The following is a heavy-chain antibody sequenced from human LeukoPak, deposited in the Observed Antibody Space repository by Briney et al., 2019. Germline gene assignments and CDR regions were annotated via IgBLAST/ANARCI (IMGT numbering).Heavy chain of an antibody. Sequence: PGGSLRLSCAASGFTFDDYAMHWVRQAPGKGLEWVSGISWNSGSIGYADSVKGRFTISRDNAKNSLYLQMNSLRAEDTALYYCAKDGFRRGIAAAGDFDNWGQGTLVTVSS. CDR2: ISWNSGSI. V-gene: IGHV3-9*01. J-gene: IGHJ4*02. CDR3: AKDGFRRGIAAAGDFDN. CDR1: GFTFDDYA. D-gene: IGHD6-13*01.